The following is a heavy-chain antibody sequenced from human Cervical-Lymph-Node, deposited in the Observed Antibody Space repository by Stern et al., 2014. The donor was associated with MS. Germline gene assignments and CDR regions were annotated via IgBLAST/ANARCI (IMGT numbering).Heavy chain of an antibody. Sequence: VQLLESGAEVKKPGASVKVSCKVSGYTLTELSMHWVRQAPGKGLEWMGGFDPEDGETIYAQKFQGRVTMTEDTSTDTAYMELSSLRSEDTAVYYCATDRDDFRRGYSAPSKGYGLDVWGQGTTVTVTS. V-gene: IGHV1-24*01. CDR1: GYTLTELS. CDR2: FDPEDGET. J-gene: IGHJ6*02. D-gene: IGHD3-3*01. CDR3: ATDRDDFRRGYSAPSKGYGLDV.